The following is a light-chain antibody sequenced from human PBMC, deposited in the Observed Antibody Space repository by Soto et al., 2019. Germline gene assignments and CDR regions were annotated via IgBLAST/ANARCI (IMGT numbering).Light chain of an antibody. CDR2: DAS. CDR3: QQRSNWPWT. J-gene: IGKJ1*01. V-gene: IGKV3-11*01. CDR1: QRISGY. Sequence: EIVMTQYPDTLSVSPGERATLSCRASQRISGYLGWYQQKPGQAPRLLIYDASNRATGIPVRFSGSGSGTDYTLTITNLEPEDFAIYYCQQRSNWPWTFGQGTKVDIK.